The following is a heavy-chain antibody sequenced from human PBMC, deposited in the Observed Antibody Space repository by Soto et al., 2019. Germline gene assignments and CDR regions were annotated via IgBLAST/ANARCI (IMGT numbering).Heavy chain of an antibody. Sequence: QVQLVQSGAEVKKPGSSVKVSGKASGGTFSSYTISWVRQAPGQGLEWMGRIIPILGIANYAQKFQGRVTITADKCTDTAYMELSSLRSEDTAVYYCAMEYCSSTSCYRDYWGQGTLVTVSS. V-gene: IGHV1-69*02. CDR3: AMEYCSSTSCYRDY. D-gene: IGHD2-2*02. CDR2: IIPILGIA. CDR1: GGTFSSYT. J-gene: IGHJ4*02.